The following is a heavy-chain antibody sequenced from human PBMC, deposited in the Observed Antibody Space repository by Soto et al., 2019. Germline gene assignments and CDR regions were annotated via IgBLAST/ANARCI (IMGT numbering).Heavy chain of an antibody. D-gene: IGHD4-17*01. CDR1: GFTFSSYG. V-gene: IGHV3-33*01. CDR2: IWYDGSNK. CDR3: ARATGDYGDYYYYGMDV. Sequence: GGSLRLSCAASGFTFSSYGMHWVRQAPGKGLEWVAVIWYDGSNKYYADSVKGRFTISRDNSKNTLYLQMNSLRAEDTAVYYCARATGDYGDYYYYGMDVWGQGTTVTVSS. J-gene: IGHJ6*02.